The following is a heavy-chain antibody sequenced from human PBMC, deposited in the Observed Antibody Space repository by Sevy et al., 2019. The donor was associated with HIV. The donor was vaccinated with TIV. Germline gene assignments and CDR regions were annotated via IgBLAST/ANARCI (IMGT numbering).Heavy chain of an antibody. D-gene: IGHD2-15*01. CDR3: ASPPVVAAIFDY. Sequence: GGSLRISCAASGFTFSSYAMHWVRQAPGKGLEWVAVISYDGSNKYYADSVKGRFTISRDNSKNTLYLQMNSLRAEDTAVYYCASPPVVAAIFDYWGQGTLVTVSS. J-gene: IGHJ4*02. CDR2: ISYDGSNK. CDR1: GFTFSSYA. V-gene: IGHV3-30-3*01.